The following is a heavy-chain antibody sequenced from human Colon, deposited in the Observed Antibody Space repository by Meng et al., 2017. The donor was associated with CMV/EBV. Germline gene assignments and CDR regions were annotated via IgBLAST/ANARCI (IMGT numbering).Heavy chain of an antibody. J-gene: IGHJ4*02. V-gene: IGHV3-30*04. Sequence: GESLKICCAASGFTCSGYAMHWVRQAPGKGLEWVAVISYDGSNKYYADSVKGRFTISRDNSKNTLYLQMNSLRAEDTAVYYCAGVLRGYWGQGTLVTVSS. CDR3: AGVLRGY. CDR2: ISYDGSNK. CDR1: GFTCSGYA.